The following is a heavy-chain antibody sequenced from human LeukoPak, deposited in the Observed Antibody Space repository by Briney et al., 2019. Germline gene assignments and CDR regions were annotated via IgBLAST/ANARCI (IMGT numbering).Heavy chain of an antibody. V-gene: IGHV1-69*13. CDR3: ARVTPRGPGSSWFPQGSAVFYMDV. D-gene: IGHD6-13*01. Sequence: SVKVSCKASGGTFSSYAISWVRQAPGQGLEWMGGIIPIFGTANYAQKFQGRVTITADESTSTAYMELSSLRAEDTAVYYCARVTPRGPGSSWFPQGSAVFYMDVWGKGTTVTVSS. CDR1: GGTFSSYA. CDR2: IIPIFGTA. J-gene: IGHJ6*03.